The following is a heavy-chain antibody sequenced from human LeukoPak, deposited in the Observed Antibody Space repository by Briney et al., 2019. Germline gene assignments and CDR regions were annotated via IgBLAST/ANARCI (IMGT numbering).Heavy chain of an antibody. CDR2: RHYRGTT. Sequence: GSLRLSCAASGFTFSNYGMSWIRQPPGKGLEWIASRHYRGTTNYNPSPKSRVTISVDTSKNQFSLKLSSVTAADTAVYYCARGPRVAVARRAPRSKEFDYWGQGTLVTVSS. V-gene: IGHV4-34*01. J-gene: IGHJ4*02. CDR1: GFTFSNYG. CDR3: ARGPRVAVARRAPRSKEFDY. D-gene: IGHD6-19*01.